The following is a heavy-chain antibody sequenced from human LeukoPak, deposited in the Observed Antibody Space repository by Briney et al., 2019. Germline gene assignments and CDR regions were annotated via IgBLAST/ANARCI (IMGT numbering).Heavy chain of an antibody. D-gene: IGHD3-10*01. CDR3: ARTRITMVRGVILAPDY. CDR2: ISAYNGNT. CDR1: GYTFTSYG. J-gene: IGHJ4*02. Sequence: ASVKVSCKASGYTFTSYGISWVRQAPGQGLEWTGWISAYNGNTNYAQKLQGRVTMTTDTSTSTAYMELRSLRSDDTAVYYCARTRITMVRGVILAPDYWGQGTLVTVSS. V-gene: IGHV1-18*01.